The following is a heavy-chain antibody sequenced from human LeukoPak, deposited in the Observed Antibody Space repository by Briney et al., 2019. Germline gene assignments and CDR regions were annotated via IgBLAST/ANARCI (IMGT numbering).Heavy chain of an antibody. CDR3: ARGGFCGGDCYSIDY. CDR2: MNPNSGNT. D-gene: IGHD2-21*02. Sequence: ASVTVSCKASGYTFTSYDINWVRQATGQGLEWMGWMNPNSGNTGYAQKFQGRVTITRNTSISTAYMELSSLRSEDTAVYYCARGGFCGGDCYSIDYWGQGTLVTVSS. V-gene: IGHV1-8*03. J-gene: IGHJ4*02. CDR1: GYTFTSYD.